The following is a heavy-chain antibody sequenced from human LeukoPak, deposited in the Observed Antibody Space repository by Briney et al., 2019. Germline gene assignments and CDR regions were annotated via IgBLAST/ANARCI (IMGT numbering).Heavy chain of an antibody. CDR1: KFSFSNYE. Sequence: PGGSLRLSCAACKFSFSNYEMNWVRQAPGKGPEWIAYIDNAGGDIYYAESVKGRFTISRDNAKNSLYLQMNSLRAEDTAVYYCAREGIAAASVLDYWGQGTLVTVSS. J-gene: IGHJ4*02. V-gene: IGHV3-48*03. CDR3: AREGIAAASVLDY. CDR2: IDNAGGDI. D-gene: IGHD2-2*01.